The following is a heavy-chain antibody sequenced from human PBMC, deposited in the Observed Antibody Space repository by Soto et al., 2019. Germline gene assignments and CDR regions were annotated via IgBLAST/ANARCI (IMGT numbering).Heavy chain of an antibody. Sequence: SETLSLTCTVSGGSISSGGYYWSWIRQHPGKGLEWIGYIYYSGSTYYNPSLKSRVTISVDTSKNQFSLKLSSVTAADTAVYYCASVGPYYYYYMDVWGKGTTVTVSS. V-gene: IGHV4-31*03. CDR1: GGSISSGGYY. CDR2: IYYSGST. J-gene: IGHJ6*03. CDR3: ASVGPYYYYYMDV.